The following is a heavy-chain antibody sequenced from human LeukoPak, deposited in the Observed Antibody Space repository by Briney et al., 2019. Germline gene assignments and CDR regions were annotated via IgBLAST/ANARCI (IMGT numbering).Heavy chain of an antibody. CDR1: GFTFSDYT. J-gene: IGHJ4*02. CDR3: AKDPPSRTATTEVPVDY. D-gene: IGHD5-24*01. CDR2: ISSSSSYI. Sequence: PGGSLRLSCAASGFTFSDYTMNWVRQAPGKGLEWVSSISSSSSYIYFANSVRGRFTIYRDNAKNSLYLQMNSLRAEDTAVYYCAKDPPSRTATTEVPVDYWGQGTLVTVSS. V-gene: IGHV3-21*01.